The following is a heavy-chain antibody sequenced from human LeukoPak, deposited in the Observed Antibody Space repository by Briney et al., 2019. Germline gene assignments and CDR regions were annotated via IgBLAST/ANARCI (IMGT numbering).Heavy chain of an antibody. CDR3: ARDHYDFWSGYYKPNWFDP. Sequence: VASVKVSCKASGYTFTSYAMHWVRQAPGQRLEWMGWINAGNGNTKYSQKFQGRVTITRDTSASTAYMELSSLRSEDTAVYYCARDHYDFWSGYYKPNWFDPWGQGTLVTVSS. CDR2: INAGNGNT. CDR1: GYTFTSYA. D-gene: IGHD3-3*01. J-gene: IGHJ5*02. V-gene: IGHV1-3*01.